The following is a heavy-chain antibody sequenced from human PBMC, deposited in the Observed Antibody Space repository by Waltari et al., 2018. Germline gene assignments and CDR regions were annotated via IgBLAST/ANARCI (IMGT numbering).Heavy chain of an antibody. V-gene: IGHV3-21*01. CDR3: ARDRITGTHYYYYGMDV. D-gene: IGHD1-20*01. CDR2: ISSSISYI. J-gene: IGHJ6*02. Sequence: EVQLVESGGGLVKPGGSLRLSCAASGFTFSSYSMNWVRQAPGKGLEWVSSISSSISYIYYADSVKGRFTISRDNAKNSLYLQMNSLRAEDTAVYYCARDRITGTHYYYYGMDVWGQGTTVTVSS. CDR1: GFTFSSYS.